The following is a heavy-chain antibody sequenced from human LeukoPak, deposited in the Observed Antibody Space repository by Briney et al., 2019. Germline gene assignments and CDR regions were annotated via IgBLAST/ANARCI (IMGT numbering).Heavy chain of an antibody. CDR3: ASLYDSSGQRDY. D-gene: IGHD3-22*01. Sequence: ASVKVSCKASGYTFTSYAMHWVRQAPGQRLEWMGWINAGNGNTKYSQEFQGRVTITRDTSASTAYMELSSLRSEDMAVYYCASLYDSSGQRDYWGQGTLVTVSS. J-gene: IGHJ4*02. CDR1: GYTFTSYA. V-gene: IGHV1-3*03. CDR2: INAGNGNT.